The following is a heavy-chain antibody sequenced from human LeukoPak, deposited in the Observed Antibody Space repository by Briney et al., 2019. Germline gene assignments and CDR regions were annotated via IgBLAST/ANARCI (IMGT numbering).Heavy chain of an antibody. CDR3: ASEGVATLFSFDY. J-gene: IGHJ4*02. D-gene: IGHD5-12*01. V-gene: IGHV4-59*01. CDR2: IYYSGST. CDR1: GGSISGYY. Sequence: SETLSLTCTVSGGSISGYYWSWIRQPPGKGLEWIGYIYYSGSTNYNPSLKSRVTISVDTSKNQFSLKLSSVTAADTAVYYCASEGVATLFSFDYWGQGTLVTVSS.